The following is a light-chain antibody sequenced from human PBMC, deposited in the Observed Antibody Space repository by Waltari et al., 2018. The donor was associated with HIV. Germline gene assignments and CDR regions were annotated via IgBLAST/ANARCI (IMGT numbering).Light chain of an antibody. Sequence: SYELTQAPSVSVSPGQTARIACRGDELASQYVHWYQMKAGQAPVLLVNQGKERALGITERISGSKSGTTGTLTITAVQAEDEADYYCQSAGSIGTSVVFGGGTKLTVL. CDR3: QSAGSIGTSVV. V-gene: IGLV3-25*03. J-gene: IGLJ2*01. CDR2: QGK. CDR1: ELASQY.